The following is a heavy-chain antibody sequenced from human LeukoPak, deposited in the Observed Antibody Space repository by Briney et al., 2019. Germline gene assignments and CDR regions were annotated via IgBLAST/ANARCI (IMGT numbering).Heavy chain of an antibody. CDR3: ARAAVAGLDY. J-gene: IGHJ4*02. Sequence: PGGSLRLSCAASGFTFSSYSMNWVRQAPGKGLEWVSSISSSSSYIYYADSVKGRSTISRDNAKNSLYLQMNSLRAEDTAVYYCARAAVAGLDYWGQGTLVTVSS. CDR1: GFTFSSYS. D-gene: IGHD6-19*01. CDR2: ISSSSSYI. V-gene: IGHV3-21*01.